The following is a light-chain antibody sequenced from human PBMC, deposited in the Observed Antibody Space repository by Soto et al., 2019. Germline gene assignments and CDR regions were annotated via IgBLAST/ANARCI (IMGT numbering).Light chain of an antibody. J-gene: IGKJ5*01. CDR3: QQRSNWRGIT. V-gene: IGKV3D-20*02. CDR2: ATS. Sequence: EIVLTQSPGTLSLSPGERATLSCRASQSVSRTYLAWYQQKPVQAPRLLIYATSSRATGIPDRFSGSGSGTDFTLTISSLEPEDFAVYYCQQRSNWRGITFGQGTRLEIK. CDR1: QSVSRTY.